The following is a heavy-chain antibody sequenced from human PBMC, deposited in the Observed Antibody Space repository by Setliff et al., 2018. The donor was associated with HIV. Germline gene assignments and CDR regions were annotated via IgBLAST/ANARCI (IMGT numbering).Heavy chain of an antibody. CDR2: IHTSGNT. Sequence: PSETLSLTCTVSGGSISSGTYLWTWIRQPAGKGLQWIGRIHTSGNTNYNPSLKSRVAMSVDSSNHQFSLKLTSVTPADTAVYYCTRSPGGGELGLQSSFMDVWGKGTTVTVSS. CDR3: TRSPGGGELGLQSSFMDV. CDR1: GGSISSGTYL. J-gene: IGHJ6*03. D-gene: IGHD3-16*01. V-gene: IGHV4-61*02.